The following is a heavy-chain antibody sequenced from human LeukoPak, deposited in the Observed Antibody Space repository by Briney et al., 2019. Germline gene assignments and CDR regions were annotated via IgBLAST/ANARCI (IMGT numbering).Heavy chain of an antibody. CDR3: AKDISPIKGQGHYFDY. CDR1: GFTFDDYA. J-gene: IGHJ4*02. V-gene: IGHV3-9*01. CDR2: ITWNSGDI. D-gene: IGHD5-12*01. Sequence: PGRSLRLSCAVSGFTFDDYAMHWVRHAPGKGREWVAGITWNSGDIDYADSVKGRFTISRDNAKNSLFLQMNSLRAEDTALYYCAKDISPIKGQGHYFDYWGRGTLVTVSS.